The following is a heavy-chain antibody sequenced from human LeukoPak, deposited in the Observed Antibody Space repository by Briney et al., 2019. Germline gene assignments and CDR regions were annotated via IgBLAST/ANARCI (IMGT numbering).Heavy chain of an antibody. V-gene: IGHV3-21*01. CDR1: GFTFSSYS. CDR2: ISSSSSYI. J-gene: IGHJ4*02. CDR3: ASDTLHSSSWTRFDY. Sequence: GGSLRLSCAASGFTFSSYSMNWVRQAPGKGLERVSSISSSSSYIYYADSVKGRFTISRDNAKNSLYLQMNSLRAEDTAVYYCASDTLHSSSWTRFDYWGQGTLVTVSS. D-gene: IGHD6-13*01.